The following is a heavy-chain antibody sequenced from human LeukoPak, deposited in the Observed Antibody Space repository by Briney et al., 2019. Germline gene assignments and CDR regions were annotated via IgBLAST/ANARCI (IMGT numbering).Heavy chain of an antibody. CDR2: IIPILGLS. Sequence: SVKVSCKASGDTFSNYAINWVRQAPGQGLEWMGRIIPILGLSKDAQKFQGRVTITADKSTGTSYMELASLRSEDTAVYYCAAYYSRGYTHYGMGVWGQGTTVTVSS. CDR3: AAYYSRGYTHYGMGV. J-gene: IGHJ6*02. CDR1: GDTFSNYA. V-gene: IGHV1-69*04. D-gene: IGHD6-25*01.